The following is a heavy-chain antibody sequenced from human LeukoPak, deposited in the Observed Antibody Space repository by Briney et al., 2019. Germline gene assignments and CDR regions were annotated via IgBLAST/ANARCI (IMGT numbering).Heavy chain of an antibody. CDR2: IWYDGRDK. CDR3: ARASDAFDI. J-gene: IGHJ3*02. V-gene: IGHV3-33*01. Sequence: GGSLGLSCAASGFTFSSYGMHWVRQAPGKGLEWVAVIWYDGRDKYYTDSVKGRFTISRDNSKNTLYLQMNSLRAEDTATYYCARASDAFDIWGEGTRVRLSS. CDR1: GFTFSSYG.